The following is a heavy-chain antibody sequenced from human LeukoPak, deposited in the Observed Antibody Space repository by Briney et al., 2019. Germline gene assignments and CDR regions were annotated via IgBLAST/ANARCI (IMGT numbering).Heavy chain of an antibody. D-gene: IGHD5-18*01. V-gene: IGHV3-23*01. Sequence: HAGGSLRLSCAASGFTFSSYAMSWVRQAPWKGLEWVSAISGSGGSTYYADSVKGRFTISRDNSKNTLYLQMNSLRAEDTAVYYCARAPGPRYGFQDYWGQGTLVTVSS. CDR3: ARAPGPRYGFQDY. J-gene: IGHJ4*02. CDR2: ISGSGGST. CDR1: GFTFSSYA.